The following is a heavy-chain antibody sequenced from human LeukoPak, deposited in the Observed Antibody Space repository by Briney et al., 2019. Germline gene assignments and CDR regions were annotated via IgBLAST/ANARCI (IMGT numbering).Heavy chain of an antibody. Sequence: ASVKVSCKASGYTFTSYAMHWVRQAPGQRLEWMGWINAGNGNTKYSQKFQGRVTITRDTSASTAYMELSSLRSEDTAVYYCARSRGIAVAGRSYFDYWGQGTLVTVSS. CDR1: GYTFTSYA. J-gene: IGHJ4*02. CDR2: INAGNGNT. CDR3: ARSRGIAVAGRSYFDY. D-gene: IGHD6-19*01. V-gene: IGHV1-3*01.